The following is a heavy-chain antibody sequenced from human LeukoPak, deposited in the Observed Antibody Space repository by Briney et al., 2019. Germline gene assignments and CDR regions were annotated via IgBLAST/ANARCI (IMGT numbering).Heavy chain of an antibody. CDR1: GGSISSYY. CDR3: AGSSLRYFDWLHY. Sequence: SGTLSLTCTVSGGSISSYYWSWIRQPPGEGLEWIGYISYSGSTNYNPSLKSRVTISVDTSKNQFSLRLSSVTAADTAVYYCAGSSLRYFDWLHYWGQGTLVTVSS. D-gene: IGHD3-9*01. V-gene: IGHV4-59*01. CDR2: ISYSGST. J-gene: IGHJ4*02.